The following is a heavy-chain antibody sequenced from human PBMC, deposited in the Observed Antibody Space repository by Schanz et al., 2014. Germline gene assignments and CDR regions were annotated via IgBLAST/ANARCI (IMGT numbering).Heavy chain of an antibody. CDR2: IIPILGIA. CDR1: GGTFNSYT. J-gene: IGHJ5*02. V-gene: IGHV1-69*02. CDR3: ARGRGCTGGSCYSWFDP. D-gene: IGHD2-15*01. Sequence: QVQLVQSEAEVKKPGSSMKVSCKASGGTFNSYTINWVRQAPGQGLEWMGRIIPILGIANYAQKFQGRVTITADKSTFTAYMDVSSLRSEDTAVYYWARGRGCTGGSCYSWFDPWGQGTLVTVSS.